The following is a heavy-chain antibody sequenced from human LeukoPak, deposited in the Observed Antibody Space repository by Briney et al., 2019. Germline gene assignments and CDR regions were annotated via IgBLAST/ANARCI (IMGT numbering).Heavy chain of an antibody. Sequence: GGSLRLSCAASGFTFSSYAMHWVRQAPGKGLEYVSAISSNGGSTYYANSVKGRFTISRDNSKNTLYLQMGSLRAEDMAVYYCAREGGCSSTSCYAPEVYFDYWGQGTLVTVSS. CDR3: AREGGCSSTSCYAPEVYFDY. J-gene: IGHJ4*02. V-gene: IGHV3-64*01. D-gene: IGHD2-2*01. CDR1: GFTFSSYA. CDR2: ISSNGGST.